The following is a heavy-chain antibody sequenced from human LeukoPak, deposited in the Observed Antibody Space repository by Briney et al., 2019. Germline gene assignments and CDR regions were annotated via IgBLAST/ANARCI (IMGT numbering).Heavy chain of an antibody. CDR3: VRDFWN. V-gene: IGHV4-61*02. D-gene: IGHD3-3*01. CDR1: GGSISSGSYY. CDR2: IYTSGST. Sequence: SETLSLTCTVSGGSISSGSYYWSWIRQPAGKGLEWIGRIYTSGSTNYNPSLKSRVTISVDTSKNQFSLKLSSVTAANTDVYYCVRDFWNWGQGTLVTVSS. J-gene: IGHJ4*02.